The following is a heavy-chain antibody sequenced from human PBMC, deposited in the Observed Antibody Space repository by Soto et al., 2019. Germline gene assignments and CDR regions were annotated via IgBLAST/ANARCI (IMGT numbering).Heavy chain of an antibody. CDR1: GGSISSGGYS. CDR3: ARAYSSSWPNAFDI. Sequence: QLQLQESGSGLVKPSETLSLTCGVSGGSISSGGYSWSWIRQPPGKGLEWIGYIYHSGSTYYNPSLKSRATISVDRSKNQFSLKLSSVTAADTAVYYCARAYSSSWPNAFDIWGQGTLVTVSS. J-gene: IGHJ3*02. V-gene: IGHV4-30-2*01. CDR2: IYHSGST. D-gene: IGHD6-13*01.